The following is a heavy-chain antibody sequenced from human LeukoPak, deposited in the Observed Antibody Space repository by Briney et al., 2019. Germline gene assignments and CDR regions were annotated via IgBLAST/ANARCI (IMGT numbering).Heavy chain of an antibody. V-gene: IGHV1-24*01. CDR3: ATAWFGVPHFDY. Sequence: GASVKVSCKVSGYTLTELSMHWVRQAPGKGLEWMGGFDPEGGETIYAQKFQGRVTMTEDTSTDTAYMELSSLRSEDTAVYYCATAWFGVPHFDYWGQGTLVTVSS. CDR1: GYTLTELS. CDR2: FDPEGGET. J-gene: IGHJ4*02. D-gene: IGHD3-10*01.